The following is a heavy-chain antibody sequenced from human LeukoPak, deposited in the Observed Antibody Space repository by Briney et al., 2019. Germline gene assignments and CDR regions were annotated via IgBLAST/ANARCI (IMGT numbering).Heavy chain of an antibody. CDR3: ARDLEFASTSQLEVLTT. J-gene: IGHJ5*02. Sequence: GGSLRLSCAASGFTFSSYWMSWVRQAPGKGLEWVANIKPDGSEKYYVDSVKGRFTMSRDNAKNSLYLQMNSLRAEDMAVYYCARDLEFASTSQLEVLTTWGQGTLVTVSS. D-gene: IGHD2-2*01. CDR1: GFTFSSYW. CDR2: IKPDGSEK. V-gene: IGHV3-7*01.